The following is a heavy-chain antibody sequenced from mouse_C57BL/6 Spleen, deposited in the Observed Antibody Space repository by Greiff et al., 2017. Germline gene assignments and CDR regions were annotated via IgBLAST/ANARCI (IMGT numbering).Heavy chain of an antibody. CDR3: AREIYYDYGGYAMDY. CDR1: GYTFTDYY. J-gene: IGHJ4*01. Sequence: EVQLQQSGPELVKPGASVKISCKASGYTFTDYYMNWVKQSHGKSLEWIGDINPNNGGTSYNQKFKGKATLTVDKSSSTAYMELRSLTSEDSAVYYCAREIYYDYGGYAMDYWGQGTSITVSS. D-gene: IGHD2-4*01. CDR2: INPNNGGT. V-gene: IGHV1-26*01.